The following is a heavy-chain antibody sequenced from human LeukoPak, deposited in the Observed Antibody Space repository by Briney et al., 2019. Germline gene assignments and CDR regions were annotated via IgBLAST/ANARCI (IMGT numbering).Heavy chain of an antibody. Sequence: PSETLSLTCTVSGGSTSSGDYYWSWIRQPPGKGLEWIGYIYYSGSTYYNPSLKSRVTIAVDTSKNQFSLKLSSVTAADTAVYYCSSYYYDSSGYYPFDYWGQGTLVTVSS. J-gene: IGHJ4*02. CDR1: GGSTSSGDYY. CDR3: SSYYYDSSGYYPFDY. D-gene: IGHD3-22*01. CDR2: IYYSGST. V-gene: IGHV4-30-4*01.